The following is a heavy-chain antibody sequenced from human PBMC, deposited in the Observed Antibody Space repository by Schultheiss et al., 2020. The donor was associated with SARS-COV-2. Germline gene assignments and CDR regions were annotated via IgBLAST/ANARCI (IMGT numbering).Heavy chain of an antibody. CDR2: IYYSVST. V-gene: IGHV4-31*03. D-gene: IGHD6-19*01. CDR3: ARDRSGWFRY. Sequence: SETLSLTCTVSGGSISSGGYYWSWIRQHPGKGLEWIGYIYYSVSTYYNPSLKSRVTISVDTSKNQFSLKLSSVTAADTAVYYCARDRSGWFRYWGQGTLVTVSS. J-gene: IGHJ4*02. CDR1: GGSISSGGYY.